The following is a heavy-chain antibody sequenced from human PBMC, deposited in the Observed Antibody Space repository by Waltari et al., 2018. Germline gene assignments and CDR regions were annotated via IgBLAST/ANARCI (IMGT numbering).Heavy chain of an antibody. J-gene: IGHJ4*02. CDR1: GFTFSSYE. V-gene: IGHV3-48*03. CDR3: ARKVVVTGYFYFDY. Sequence: EVQLVESGGGLVQPGGSLRLSCAASGFTFSSYEMNWVRQAPGKGLEWVSYISSSGSTIYYADSVKGRFTISRDNAKNSLYLQMNSLRAEDTAVYYCARKVVVTGYFYFDYWGQGTLVTVSS. CDR2: ISSSGSTI. D-gene: IGHD3-22*01.